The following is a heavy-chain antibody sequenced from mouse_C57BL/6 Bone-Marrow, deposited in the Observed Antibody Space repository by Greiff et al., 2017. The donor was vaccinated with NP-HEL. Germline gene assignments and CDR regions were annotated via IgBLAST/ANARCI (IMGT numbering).Heavy chain of an antibody. Sequence: VQLQQPGAELVMPGASVKLSCKASGYTFTSYWMHWVKQRPGQGLEWIGEIDPPDSYTNYNQKFKGKSTLTVDKSSSTAYMQLSSLTSEDSAVYYCAREAVVSHFDYWGQGTTLTVSS. CDR3: AREAVVSHFDY. CDR1: GYTFTSYW. CDR2: IDPPDSYT. V-gene: IGHV1-69*01. D-gene: IGHD1-1*01. J-gene: IGHJ2*01.